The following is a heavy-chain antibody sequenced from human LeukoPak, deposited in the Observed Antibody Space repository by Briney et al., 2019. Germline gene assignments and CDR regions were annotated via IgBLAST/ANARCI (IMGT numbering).Heavy chain of an antibody. V-gene: IGHV4-34*01. J-gene: IGHJ5*02. Sequence: SETLSLTCAVYGGSFSGYYWSWIRQPPGKGLEWIGEINHSGSTNYNPSLKSRVTISVDTSKNQFSLKLSSVTAADTAVYYCARDRYYYDSSGYSNWFDPWGQGTLVTVSS. CDR2: INHSGST. D-gene: IGHD3-22*01. CDR3: ARDRYYYDSSGYSNWFDP. CDR1: GGSFSGYY.